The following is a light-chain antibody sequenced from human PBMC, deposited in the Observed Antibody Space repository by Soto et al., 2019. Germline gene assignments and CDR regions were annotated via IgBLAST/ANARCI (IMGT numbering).Light chain of an antibody. V-gene: IGKV3-15*01. J-gene: IGKJ4*01. Sequence: EVVMTRSPVTLSVSPGEGATLSCRASQTVNTNFAWFQQQPGQAPRLLIFGASTRATGIPARFSGSGSDTEFTLTISSLQSEDFVVYYCQQYNNWPPTFGGGTKVAIK. CDR3: QQYNNWPPT. CDR1: QTVNTN. CDR2: GAS.